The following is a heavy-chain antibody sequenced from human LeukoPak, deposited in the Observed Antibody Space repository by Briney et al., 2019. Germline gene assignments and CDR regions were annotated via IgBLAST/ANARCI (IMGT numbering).Heavy chain of an antibody. CDR2: SKNKANNYIT. CDR3: ARDSSGQGDY. D-gene: IGHD3-22*01. CDR1: GFTFSDHY. Sequence: GGSLRLSCAASGFTFSDHYIDWVRQAPGKGLEWVGRSKNKANNYITQYAAFVQGRFTISRDNSKNSLHLQINSLKTEDTAVYYCARDSSGQGDYWGQGTLVTVSS. V-gene: IGHV3-72*01. J-gene: IGHJ4*02.